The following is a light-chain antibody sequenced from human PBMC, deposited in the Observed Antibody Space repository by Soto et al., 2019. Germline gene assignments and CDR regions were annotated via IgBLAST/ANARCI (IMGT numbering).Light chain of an antibody. J-gene: IGLJ3*02. V-gene: IGLV8-61*01. CDR2: STN. CDR1: SGSVSTDFY. CDR3: ILYMGSDIWV. Sequence: QAVVTQEPSLSVSPGGTVTLTCGLTSGSVSTDFYPSWYQLTPGQAPRTLIHSTNTRSSGVPDRFSGSILGNKAALTITGAQADDESHYFCILYMGSDIWVFGGGTKLTVL.